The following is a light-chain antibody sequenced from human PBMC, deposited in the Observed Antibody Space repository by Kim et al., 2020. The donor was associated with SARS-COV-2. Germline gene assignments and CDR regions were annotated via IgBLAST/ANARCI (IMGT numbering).Light chain of an antibody. CDR3: GADHGSGSNFVYV. CDR1: SGYSNYK. J-gene: IGLJ1*01. CDR2: VGTGGIVG. Sequence: WSLSSGYSNYKVDWYQQSPGKGPRFVMRVGTGGIVGSKGDGIPDRFSVLGSGLNRYLTIKNIQEEDESDYHCGADHGSGSNFVYVFGTGTKVTVL. V-gene: IGLV9-49*01.